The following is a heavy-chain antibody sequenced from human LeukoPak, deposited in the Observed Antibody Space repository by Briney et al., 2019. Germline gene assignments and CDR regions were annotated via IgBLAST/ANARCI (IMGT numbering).Heavy chain of an antibody. CDR1: GFTFSTYW. D-gene: IGHD6-13*01. CDR3: AKDAHSSSWYGPEDYYYYYGMDV. J-gene: IGHJ6*02. CDR2: ISGSGGST. V-gene: IGHV3-23*01. Sequence: GGSLRLSCSASGFTFSTYWMSWVRQAPGKGLEWVSAISGSGGSTYYADSVKGRFTISRDNSKNTLYLQMNSLRAEDTAVYYCAKDAHSSSWYGPEDYYYYYGMDVWGQGTTVTVSS.